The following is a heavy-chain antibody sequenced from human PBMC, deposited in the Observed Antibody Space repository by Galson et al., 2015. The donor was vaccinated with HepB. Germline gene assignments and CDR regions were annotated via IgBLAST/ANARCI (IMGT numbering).Heavy chain of an antibody. CDR2: IDWDDDK. CDR3: ARGSGYYLIDY. D-gene: IGHD3-22*01. V-gene: IGHV2-70*04. CDR1: VFSLRTSGMR. J-gene: IGHJ4*02. Sequence: PALVKPTQPLTLTCTFSVFSLRTSGMRGSWIRQPPGKALEWLSRIDWDDDKFYSTSLKTRLTISKDTSKNQAVLTMTNMDPVDTATYYCARGSGYYLIDYWGQGTLVTVSS.